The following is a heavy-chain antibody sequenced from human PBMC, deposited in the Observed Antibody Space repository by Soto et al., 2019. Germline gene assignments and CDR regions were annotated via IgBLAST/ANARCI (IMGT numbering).Heavy chain of an antibody. D-gene: IGHD3-16*01. Sequence: QVQLQESGPGLVKPSETLSLTCSVSGGSISDYQWNWIRQPPGKGLEWIGYIYYSGRTNYNPSLKSRVPISLTTPPSRFSLSLGSVPAANRAVYSCARMGGLGEKPPNLDSWGQETLATAS. J-gene: IGHJ4*02. CDR2: IYYSGRT. V-gene: IGHV4-59*01. CDR1: GGSISDYQ. CDR3: ARMGGLGEKPPNLDS.